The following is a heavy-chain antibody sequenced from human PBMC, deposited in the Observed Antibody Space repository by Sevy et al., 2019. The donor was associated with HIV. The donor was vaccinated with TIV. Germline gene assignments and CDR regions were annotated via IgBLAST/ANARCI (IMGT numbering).Heavy chain of an antibody. CDR3: ARLSPALPIDY. CDR2: IYWDDDK. CDR1: GFSLSASGVG. Sequence: SGPTLVNPTQTLTLTCTFSGFSLSASGVGVGWIRQPPGKALEWLALIYWDDDKRYSPSLKSRLTITKDTSKNQVVLTMTNMDPVDTATYYRARLSPALPIDYWGQGTLVTVSS. V-gene: IGHV2-5*02. J-gene: IGHJ4*02.